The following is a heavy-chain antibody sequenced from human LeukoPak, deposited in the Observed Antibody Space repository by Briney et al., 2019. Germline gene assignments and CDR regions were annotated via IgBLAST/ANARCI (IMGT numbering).Heavy chain of an antibody. CDR3: ASRRYCSSTSCYYYYYGMDV. V-gene: IGHV3-7*03. D-gene: IGHD2-2*01. Sequence: GGSPRLSCAASGFTFSSYWMSWVRQAPGKGLEWVANIKQDGSEKYYVDSVKGRFTISRDNAKNSLYLQMNSLRAEDTAVYYCASRRYCSSTSCYYYYYGMDVWGKGTTVTVSS. CDR2: IKQDGSEK. J-gene: IGHJ6*04. CDR1: GFTFSSYW.